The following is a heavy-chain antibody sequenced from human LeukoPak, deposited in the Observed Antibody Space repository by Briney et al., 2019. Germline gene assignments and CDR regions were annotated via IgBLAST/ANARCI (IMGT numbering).Heavy chain of an antibody. CDR2: ISAYNGNT. D-gene: IGHD3-10*01. V-gene: IGHV1-18*01. CDR1: GYTFTSYG. Sequence: ASVKVSCKASGYTFTSYGISWVRQAPGQGLEWMGWISAYNGNTNYAQKLQGRVTMTTDTSTSTVYMELRSLRSDDTAVYYCARVTYYYGSGSHIDYWGQGTLVTVS. CDR3: ARVTYYYGSGSHIDY. J-gene: IGHJ4*02.